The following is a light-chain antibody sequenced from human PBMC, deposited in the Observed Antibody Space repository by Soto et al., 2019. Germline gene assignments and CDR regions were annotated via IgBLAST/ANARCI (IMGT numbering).Light chain of an antibody. J-gene: IGKJ5*01. CDR3: QRGDT. CDR1: QSVSSN. CDR2: DAS. Sequence: EIVLTQSPATLSLSPGERATLSCRASQSVSSNLAWYQQKPGQPPRLLIYDASNRATGIPARFSGSGSGTDFTLTISSLEPEDFAVYYCQRGDTFGQGT. V-gene: IGKV3-11*01.